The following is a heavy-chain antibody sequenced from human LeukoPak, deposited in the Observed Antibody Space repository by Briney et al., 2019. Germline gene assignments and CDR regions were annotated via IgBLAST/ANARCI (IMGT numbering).Heavy chain of an antibody. D-gene: IGHD6-19*01. Sequence: GGSLRLSCAASGFTFDDYAMHWVRQAPGKGLEWVSGISWNSGSIGYADSVKGRFTISRDNAKNSLYLQMNSLRAEVTALYYCAKGTVAGLDYWGQGTLVTVSS. J-gene: IGHJ4*02. CDR1: GFTFDDYA. CDR3: AKGTVAGLDY. V-gene: IGHV3-9*01. CDR2: ISWNSGSI.